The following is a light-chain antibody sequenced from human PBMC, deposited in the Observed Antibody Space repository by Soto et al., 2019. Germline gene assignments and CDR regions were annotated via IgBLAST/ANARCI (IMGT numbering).Light chain of an antibody. CDR2: GAS. V-gene: IGKV3-15*01. J-gene: IGKJ1*01. Sequence: EIVMTQSPVTLSVSPGERATLSCRASQSVSSNLAWYQQKPGQAPRLLIYGASTRATGFPARFSGSGSGTEFTLTISSLQSEDFAVYYCQQYNNWPPWTFGQGTKVEIK. CDR1: QSVSSN. CDR3: QQYNNWPPWT.